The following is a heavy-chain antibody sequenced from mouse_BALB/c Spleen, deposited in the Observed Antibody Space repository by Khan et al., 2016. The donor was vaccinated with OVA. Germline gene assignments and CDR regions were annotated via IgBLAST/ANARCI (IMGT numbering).Heavy chain of an antibody. CDR3: DRQPYYHYSIMDY. J-gene: IGHJ4*01. CDR1: GFSLTNYG. V-gene: IGHV2-6-1*01. D-gene: IGHD2-10*01. CDR2: IWSDGST. Sequence: QVQLKESGPGLVAPSQSLSITCTISGFSLTNYGIHWVRQPPGKGLEWLVVIWSDGSTTYNSALKSRLSISKDNSKSQVFLKMNSLQTDDAAMYXCDRQPYYHYSIMDYWGQATSVTVSS.